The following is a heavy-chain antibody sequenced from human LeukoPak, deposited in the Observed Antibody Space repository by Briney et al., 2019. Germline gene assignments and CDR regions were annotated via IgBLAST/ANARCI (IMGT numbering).Heavy chain of an antibody. Sequence: ASVKVSCKASGYTFTGYYMHWVRQAPGQGLEWMGWINPNSGGTNYAQKFQGRVTMTRDTSISTAYVELSRLRSDDTAVYYCARDPTYYDILTGYSAAEYFQHWGQGTLVTVSS. V-gene: IGHV1-2*02. J-gene: IGHJ1*01. CDR2: INPNSGGT. CDR1: GYTFTGYY. CDR3: ARDPTYYDILTGYSAAEYFQH. D-gene: IGHD3-9*01.